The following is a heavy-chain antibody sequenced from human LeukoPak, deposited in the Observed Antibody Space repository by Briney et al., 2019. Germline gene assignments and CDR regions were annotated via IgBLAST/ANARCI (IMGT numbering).Heavy chain of an antibody. V-gene: IGHV3-7*01. J-gene: IGHJ4*02. CDR2: INQDASEI. CDR3: ATDRDNSDWQKRFDS. D-gene: IGHD2-21*02. Sequence: GGSLRLSCAASGFTFSTYWMNWYRQAPGKGLEWVGNINQDASEINYVDSVRGRFTISRDNAKNSLHLQMNSLRAEDTAVYYYATDRDNSDWQKRFDSWGQGTLVTVSS. CDR1: GFTFSTYW.